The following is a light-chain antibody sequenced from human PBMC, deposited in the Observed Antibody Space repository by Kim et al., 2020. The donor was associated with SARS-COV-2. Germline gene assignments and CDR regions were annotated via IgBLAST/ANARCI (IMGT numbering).Light chain of an antibody. CDR3: AAWGDSLMVV. J-gene: IGLJ2*01. CDR2: NNS. Sequence: QSVLTQPPSASGTPGQRVTISCSGSSNIASHTVNWYQHLPGTAPKLLIYNNSQRPSGVPDRFSGSKSGTSASLAISGLHSEDEGDYYCAAWGDSLMVVFGGGTQLTVL. V-gene: IGLV1-44*01. CDR1: SNIASHT.